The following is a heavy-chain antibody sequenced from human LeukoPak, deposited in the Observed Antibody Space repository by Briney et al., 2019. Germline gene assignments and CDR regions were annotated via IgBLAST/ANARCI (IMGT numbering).Heavy chain of an antibody. CDR1: GGSISSYY. D-gene: IGHD5-24*01. Sequence: KPSETLSLNCTVSGGSISSYYWSWIRQPPGKRLGWIGYIYYSGSTNYNPSLKSRVTISVDTSKNQFSLKLSSVTAADTAVYYCARVSRDGYNFDYWGQGTVVTVSS. J-gene: IGHJ4*02. CDR3: ARVSRDGYNFDY. CDR2: IYYSGST. V-gene: IGHV4-59*01.